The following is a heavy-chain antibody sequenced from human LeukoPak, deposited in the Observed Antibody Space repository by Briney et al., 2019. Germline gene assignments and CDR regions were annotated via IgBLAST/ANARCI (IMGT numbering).Heavy chain of an antibody. V-gene: IGHV3-7*04. CDR2: IKQDGSKK. CDR1: GFPFSSYW. CDR3: TRVGYIDEGIDY. Sequence: GGSLRLSCVASGFPFSSYWMTWVRQAPGKGLEWVANIKQDGSKKSYGDSVKGRFTISRDNAKNSLYLQMNSLRAEDTAIYYCTRVGYIDEGIDYWGQGTLVTVSS. D-gene: IGHD5-24*01. J-gene: IGHJ4*02.